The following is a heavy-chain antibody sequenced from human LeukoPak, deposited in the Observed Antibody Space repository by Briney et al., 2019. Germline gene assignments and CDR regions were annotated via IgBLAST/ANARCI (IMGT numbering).Heavy chain of an antibody. V-gene: IGHV3-30*02. CDR1: GFTFSSYG. J-gene: IGHJ4*02. CDR2: IRYDGSNK. Sequence: GGSLRLSCAASGFTFSSYGMHWVGQAPGKGLEWVAFIRYDGSNKYYADSVKGRFTISRDNSKNTLYLQMNSLRAEDTAVYYCAKEAYSSGWYWLDYWGQGTLVTVSS. D-gene: IGHD6-19*01. CDR3: AKEAYSSGWYWLDY.